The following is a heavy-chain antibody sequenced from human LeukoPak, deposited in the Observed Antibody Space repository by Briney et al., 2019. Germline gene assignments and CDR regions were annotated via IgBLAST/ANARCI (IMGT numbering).Heavy chain of an antibody. CDR1: GFSFSSYA. CDR3: ARGGGEVFDY. J-gene: IGHJ4*02. D-gene: IGHD3-16*01. V-gene: IGHV3-23*01. CDR2: ISASGDST. Sequence: GGSLRLSCAASGFSFSSYAMSWVRQAPGKGLEWVSSISASGDSTYYAGSVKGRFTISRDNSKNTVHLQMNSLKAEDTALYYCARGGGEVFDYWGQGALVTVSS.